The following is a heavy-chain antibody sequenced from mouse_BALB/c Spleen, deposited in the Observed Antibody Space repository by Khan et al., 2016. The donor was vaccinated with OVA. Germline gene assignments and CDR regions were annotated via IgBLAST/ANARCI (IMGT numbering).Heavy chain of an antibody. J-gene: IGHJ2*01. V-gene: IGHV1-7*01. Sequence: VQLQQPGAELAKPGASVKMSCKASGYTFINYWILWVKQRPGQGLEWIGYFNPSNGYTEYNLNFTDKATLTADKSSSTAYMQLSGLKSEVSVGYYCSRSGLRGDIYKWGQGTMLTVTS. CDR3: SRSGLRGDIYK. CDR2: FNPSNGYT. CDR1: GYTFINYW. D-gene: IGHD1-1*01.